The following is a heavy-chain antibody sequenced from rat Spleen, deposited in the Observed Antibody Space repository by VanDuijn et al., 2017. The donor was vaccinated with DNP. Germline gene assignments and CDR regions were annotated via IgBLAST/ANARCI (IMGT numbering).Heavy chain of an antibody. Sequence: EVQLQESGPGLVKPSQSLSLTCSVTGYSITSTYWGWIRKFPGNKMEWVGHISYSGSTSYNPSLKSRIYITRDTSKNQFFLQFSSVTTEDTATYYCARWSDYFDYWGQGVMVTVSS. J-gene: IGHJ2*01. CDR2: ISYSGST. CDR1: GYSITSTY. V-gene: IGHV3-1*01. CDR3: ARWSDYFDY.